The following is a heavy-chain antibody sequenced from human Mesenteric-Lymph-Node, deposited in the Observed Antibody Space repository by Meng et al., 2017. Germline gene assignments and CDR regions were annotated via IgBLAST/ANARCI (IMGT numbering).Heavy chain of an antibody. CDR1: GDSISSDIW. CDR2: VYHRGDT. CDR3: GRDQGRELINH. J-gene: IGHJ4*02. V-gene: IGHV4-4*02. D-gene: IGHD1-7*01. Sequence: QVPLHESGPGLVKPSGTLSLTCTVSGDSISSDIWWSWVRQPPGKGLEWIGEVYHRGDTNYNPSLKSRVDISVDKSKNQFYLSLFSVTAADTAVYYCGRDQGRELINHWGQGTLVTVSS.